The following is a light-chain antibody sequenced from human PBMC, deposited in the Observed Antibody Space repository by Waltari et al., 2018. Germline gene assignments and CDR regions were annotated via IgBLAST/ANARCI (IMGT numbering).Light chain of an antibody. J-gene: IGKJ2*01. V-gene: IGKV3-11*01. Sequence: EIVLTQSPATLSLSPGERATLSCRASQTVRSYLAWYQQRPGQTPRLLIFAASSRATGISAKFSGSGSGTDCTLTVSNLEPEDFAVYYCQQRSNWPYTFGQGTRVEIK. CDR2: AAS. CDR3: QQRSNWPYT. CDR1: QTVRSY.